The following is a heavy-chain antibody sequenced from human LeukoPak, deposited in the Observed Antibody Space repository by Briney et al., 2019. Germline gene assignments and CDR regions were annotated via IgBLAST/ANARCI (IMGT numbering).Heavy chain of an antibody. V-gene: IGHV3-23*01. CDR2: ISGSGGST. CDR1: GFTFSSYA. Sequence: GGSLRLSCAASGFTFSSYAMSWVRQAPGKGLEWVSAISGSGGSTYYADSVKGRFTISRDNSKNTLYLQMNSLRAEDTAVYYCAKDSGIAVLGNWFDPWGQGTLVTVSS. D-gene: IGHD6-19*01. CDR3: AKDSGIAVLGNWFDP. J-gene: IGHJ5*02.